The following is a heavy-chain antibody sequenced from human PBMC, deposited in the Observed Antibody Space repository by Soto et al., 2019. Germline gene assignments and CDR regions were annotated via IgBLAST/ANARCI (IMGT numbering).Heavy chain of an antibody. V-gene: IGHV1-18*01. CDR3: ARGRYGDY. CDR2: ISAHNGNT. D-gene: IGHD1-1*01. CDR1: VYGFTTYG. J-gene: IGHJ4*02. Sequence: QVHLVQSGAEVKKPGPSVKVSCKGSVYGFTTYGITWVRQAPGQGLEWMAWISAHNGNTNYAQKLQGRVTVTRDTSTSTAYMELRSLRSDDTAVYYCARGRYGDYWGQGALVTVSS.